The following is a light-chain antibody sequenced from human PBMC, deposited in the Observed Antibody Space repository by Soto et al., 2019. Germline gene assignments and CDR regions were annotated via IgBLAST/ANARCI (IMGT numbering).Light chain of an antibody. CDR2: GAS. CDR3: QQYNNFWT. CDR1: QSFSSN. Sequence: EIVMTQSPATLSVSPGERSTRSCRAGQSFSSNLAWYQQKPGQAPRLLIYGASTRATGIPARFSGSGSGTEFTLTISSLQSEDFAVYYCQQYNNFWTFGQGTKVDIK. J-gene: IGKJ1*01. V-gene: IGKV3-15*01.